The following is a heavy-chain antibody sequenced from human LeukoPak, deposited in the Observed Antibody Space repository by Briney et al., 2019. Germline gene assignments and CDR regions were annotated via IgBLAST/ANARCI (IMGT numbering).Heavy chain of an antibody. V-gene: IGHV3-48*04. CDR1: GFTFSSYS. J-gene: IGHJ3*02. Sequence: GGSLRLSCAASGFTFSSYSMNWVRQAPGKGLEWVSYISSSSTIYYADSVKGRFTISRDNAKKSLSLQMNSLRAEDTGVYYCARDREELVRAPYGFNIWGQGTMVTVSS. CDR2: ISSSSTI. CDR3: ARDREELVRAPYGFNI. D-gene: IGHD3-10*01.